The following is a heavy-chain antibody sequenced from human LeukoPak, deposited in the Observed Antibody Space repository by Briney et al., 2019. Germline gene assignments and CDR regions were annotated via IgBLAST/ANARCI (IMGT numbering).Heavy chain of an antibody. Sequence: PSGTLSLTCTVSGGSISSYYWSWIRQPPGKGLEWIGYIYYSGSTNYNPSLKSRVTISVDTSKNQFSLKLSSVTAADTAVYYCARVGIAAAKDAFDIWGQGTMVTVSS. CDR2: IYYSGST. J-gene: IGHJ3*02. D-gene: IGHD6-13*01. CDR3: ARVGIAAAKDAFDI. CDR1: GGSISSYY. V-gene: IGHV4-59*01.